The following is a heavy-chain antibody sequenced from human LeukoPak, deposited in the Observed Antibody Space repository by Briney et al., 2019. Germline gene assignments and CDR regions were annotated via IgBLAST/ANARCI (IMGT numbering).Heavy chain of an antibody. V-gene: IGHV4-34*01. CDR3: ARGVAYYDNSGYYAGMDV. Sequence: SGTLSLTCAVYGGSFSGYYWSWIRQPPGKGLEWIGEINHSGSTNYNPSLKSRVTISVDTSKNQFSLKLGSVTAADTAVYYCARGVAYYDNSGYYAGMDVWGQGTTVTVSS. CDR2: INHSGST. D-gene: IGHD3-22*01. J-gene: IGHJ6*02. CDR1: GGSFSGYY.